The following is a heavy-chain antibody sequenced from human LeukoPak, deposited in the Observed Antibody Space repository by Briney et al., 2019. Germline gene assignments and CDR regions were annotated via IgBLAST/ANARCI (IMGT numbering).Heavy chain of an antibody. CDR1: GFTFSTYS. Sequence: AGGSLRLSCVASGFTFSTYSMNWFRLAPGKGLEWVSYISGITYSTFYADSVKGRFTISRDNAKNSLYLQMNSLRAEDTAVYYCARVSNWNYADYWGQGTLVTVSS. V-gene: IGHV3-48*04. D-gene: IGHD1-7*01. CDR2: ISGITYST. J-gene: IGHJ4*02. CDR3: ARVSNWNYADY.